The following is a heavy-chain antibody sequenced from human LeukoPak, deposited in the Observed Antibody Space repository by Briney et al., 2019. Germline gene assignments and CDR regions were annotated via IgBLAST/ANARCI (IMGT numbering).Heavy chain of an antibody. J-gene: IGHJ4*02. D-gene: IGHD3-22*01. Sequence: ASVKVSCKASGYTFTSYYMHWVRQAPGQGLEWMGIINPSGGSTSYAQKFQGRVTMTRDMSTSTVYMELSSLRSEDTAVYYCARDRALRGYYDSSGYYVFSYWGQGTLVTVSS. CDR2: INPSGGST. CDR3: ARDRALRGYYDSSGYYVFSY. CDR1: GYTFTSYY. V-gene: IGHV1-46*01.